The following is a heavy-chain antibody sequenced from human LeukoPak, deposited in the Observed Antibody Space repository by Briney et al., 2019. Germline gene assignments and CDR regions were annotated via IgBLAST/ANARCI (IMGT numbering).Heavy chain of an antibody. J-gene: IGHJ4*02. CDR3: ATKQWLAPPPDS. CDR1: GFTFSKYW. V-gene: IGHV3-74*01. D-gene: IGHD6-19*01. CDR2: INTDGTDT. Sequence: PGGSLRLSCAASGFTFSKYWMLWVRQAPRRGLESVSRINTDGTDTTYADSVKGRFTVSRDNADNTMFLQMNSVRDEDTAVYYCATKQWLAPPPDSWGQGAPVTVSS.